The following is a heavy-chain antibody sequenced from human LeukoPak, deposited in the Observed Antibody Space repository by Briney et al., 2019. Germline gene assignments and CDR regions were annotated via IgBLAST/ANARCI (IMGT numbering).Heavy chain of an antibody. CDR2: ISSSSSYI. CDR1: GFTFSSYS. J-gene: IGHJ6*02. V-gene: IGHV3-21*01. D-gene: IGHD2-2*02. Sequence: GGSLRLSCAASGFTFSSYSMNWVRQAPGKGLEWVSSISSSSSYIYYADSVKGRFTISRDNSKNTLYLQMNSLRAEDTAVYYCAKDSCSSTSCYKYGMDVWGQGTTVTVSS. CDR3: AKDSCSSTSCYKYGMDV.